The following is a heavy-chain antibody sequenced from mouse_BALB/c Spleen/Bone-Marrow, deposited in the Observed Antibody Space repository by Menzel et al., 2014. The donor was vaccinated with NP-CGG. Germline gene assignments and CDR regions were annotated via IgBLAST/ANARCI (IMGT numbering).Heavy chain of an antibody. CDR1: GYKFNDYN. CDR2: IYPYNGGT. J-gene: IGHJ1*01. CDR3: ARGYSWYFDV. Sequence: EESGPELVKPGASVKISCKASGYKFNDYNMHWVKQSHGKSLEWIGYIYPYNGGTGYNQKFKSKATLTVDNSSSTAYMELRSLTSEDSAVYYCARGYSWYFDVWGAGTTVTVSS. D-gene: IGHD2-3*01. V-gene: IGHV1S29*02.